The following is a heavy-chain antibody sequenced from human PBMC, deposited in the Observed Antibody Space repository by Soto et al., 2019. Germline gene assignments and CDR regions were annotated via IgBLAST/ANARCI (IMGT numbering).Heavy chain of an antibody. V-gene: IGHV4-4*07. J-gene: IGHJ4*02. CDR1: GGSINSYY. D-gene: IGHD3-10*01. CDR2: IYSGGST. CDR3: ARGPGGFGDFSLDY. Sequence: QVQLQESGPGLVKPSETLSLTCTVSGGSINSYYWSWIRQPAGKGLEWIGRIYSGGSTNYNPSLKSRPAVSVDTSKNHFSRKLTSVTAADTAVYYCARGPGGFGDFSLDYWGQGTLVTVSS.